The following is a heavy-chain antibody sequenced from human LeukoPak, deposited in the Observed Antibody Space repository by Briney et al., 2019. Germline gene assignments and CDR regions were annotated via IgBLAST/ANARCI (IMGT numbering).Heavy chain of an antibody. CDR1: GVPFNVYY. V-gene: IGHV4-34*01. J-gene: IGHJ4*02. CDR3: ARMTTGHDF. CDR2: VNHSGYT. Sequence: SETLSLTCAVSGVPFNVYYWSWIRQPPGKGLEWIGEVNHSGYTNDNPSLKSRVTISVDTSKNQFSLRLRSVTAADTGVYFCARMTTGHDFWGQGTLVTVSS. D-gene: IGHD4-17*01.